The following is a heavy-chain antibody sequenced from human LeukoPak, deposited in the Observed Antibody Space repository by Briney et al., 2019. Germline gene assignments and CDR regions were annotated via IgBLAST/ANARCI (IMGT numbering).Heavy chain of an antibody. CDR1: GYTFIAYY. D-gene: IGHD2-2*01. Sequence: GASVKVSCKASGYTFIAYYMHCVRQAPGQGLEWMGWINPNSGGTNYAQKFQGRVTMTRDTSISTVYMELSRLRSDDTAVYYCARDSCSSTSCLSIDDYWGQGTLVTVSS. CDR2: INPNSGGT. J-gene: IGHJ4*02. CDR3: ARDSCSSTSCLSIDDY. V-gene: IGHV1-2*02.